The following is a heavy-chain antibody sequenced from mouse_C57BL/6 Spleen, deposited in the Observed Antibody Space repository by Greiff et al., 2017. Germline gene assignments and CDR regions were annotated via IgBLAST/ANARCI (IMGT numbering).Heavy chain of an antibody. D-gene: IGHD1-1*01. V-gene: IGHV1-76*01. CDR3: AIFITTSMDY. J-gene: IGHJ4*01. CDR1: GYTFTDYY. Sequence: VKLMESGAELVRPGASVKLSCKASGYTFTDYYINWVKQRPGQGLEWIARIYPGSGNTYYNEKFKGKATLTAEKSSSTAYMQLSSLTSEDSAVYFCAIFITTSMDYWGQGTSVTVSS. CDR2: IYPGSGNT.